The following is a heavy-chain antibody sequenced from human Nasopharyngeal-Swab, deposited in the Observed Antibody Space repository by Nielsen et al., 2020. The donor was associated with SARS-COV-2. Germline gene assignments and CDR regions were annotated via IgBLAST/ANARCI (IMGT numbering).Heavy chain of an antibody. Sequence: GESLKISCAASGFTFRSYAISWVRQAPGKGLEWVSSINSFSTYIYYADSVKGRFTISRDNAKNSLFLQLSSLRVEDSAVYYCARMADSSGWYIDYWGQGTLVTVSS. CDR3: ARMADSSGWYIDY. D-gene: IGHD6-19*01. CDR1: GFTFRSYA. CDR2: INSFSTYI. J-gene: IGHJ4*02. V-gene: IGHV3-21*01.